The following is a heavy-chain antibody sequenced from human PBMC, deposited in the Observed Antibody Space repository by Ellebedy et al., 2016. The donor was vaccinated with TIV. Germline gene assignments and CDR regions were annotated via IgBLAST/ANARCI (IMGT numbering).Heavy chain of an antibody. V-gene: IGHV4-39*06. J-gene: IGHJ4*02. CDR2: IHHTGGT. D-gene: IGHD3-22*01. CDR1: GGSISIISSH. CDR3: TRNGYYCLDY. Sequence: MPSETLSLTCSVSGGSISIISSHWGWSRQPPGKGLEWIGEIHHTGGTNYNPSRKSRVTISVDTSKNQFPLELGPVTAADTAVYYCTRNGYYCLDYWGQGTLVTVSS.